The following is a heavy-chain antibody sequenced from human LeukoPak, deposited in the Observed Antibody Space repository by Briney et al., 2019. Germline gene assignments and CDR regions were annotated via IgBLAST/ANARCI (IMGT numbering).Heavy chain of an antibody. D-gene: IGHD3-22*01. Sequence: ASVKVSCKASGYTFTDYAIHWVRQAPGQRLEWMGWINTGNGNTKYSQKFQDRVTLTRDTSASTVYTELSSLRSEDTAVYYCAREYYYDETPDYWGQGTLVTVSS. V-gene: IGHV1-3*04. J-gene: IGHJ4*02. CDR2: INTGNGNT. CDR3: AREYYYDETPDY. CDR1: GYTFTDYA.